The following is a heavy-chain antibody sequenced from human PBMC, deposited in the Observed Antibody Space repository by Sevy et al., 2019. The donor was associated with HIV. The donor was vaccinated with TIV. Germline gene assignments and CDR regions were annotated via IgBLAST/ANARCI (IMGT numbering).Heavy chain of an antibody. Sequence: GGSLRLSCAASGFTFSSYAMHWVRQAPGKGLEWVAVISYDGSNKYYADSVKGRFTISRDNSKNTLYLQMNSLRAEDTAVYYCARDEYENGDYRYWGQGTLVTVS. D-gene: IGHD4-17*01. V-gene: IGHV3-30-3*01. CDR2: ISYDGSNK. CDR3: ARDEYENGDYRY. J-gene: IGHJ4*02. CDR1: GFTFSSYA.